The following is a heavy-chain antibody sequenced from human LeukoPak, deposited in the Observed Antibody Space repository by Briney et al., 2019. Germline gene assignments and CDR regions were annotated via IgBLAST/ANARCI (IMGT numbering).Heavy chain of an antibody. V-gene: IGHV3-30-3*01. CDR1: GFTFSRYS. Sequence: GGSMRLSCTASGFTFSRYSMHWVRQAPGKGLECLVVVSYDGSNTFYAYSVKGRFTISRDNSKNTLYLQVNSLIAEHTALYYCARDLSKQLTLRAYHFDYWGQGTLVTVSS. CDR3: ARDLSKQLTLRAYHFDY. CDR2: VSYDGSNT. J-gene: IGHJ4*02. D-gene: IGHD1-1*01.